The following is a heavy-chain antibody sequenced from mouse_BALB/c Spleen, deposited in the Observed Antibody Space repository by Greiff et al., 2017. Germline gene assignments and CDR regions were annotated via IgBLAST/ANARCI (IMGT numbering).Heavy chain of an antibody. V-gene: IGHV1-4*01. Sequence: QVQLQQSGAELARPGASVKMSCKASGYTFTSYTMHWVKQRPGQGLEWIGYINPSSGYTNYNQKFKDKATLTADKSSSTAYMQLSSLTSEDSAVYYCARSEGYYWYFDVWGAGTTVTVSS. CDR2: INPSSGYT. CDR1: GYTFTSYT. D-gene: IGHD2-2*01. J-gene: IGHJ1*01. CDR3: ARSEGYYWYFDV.